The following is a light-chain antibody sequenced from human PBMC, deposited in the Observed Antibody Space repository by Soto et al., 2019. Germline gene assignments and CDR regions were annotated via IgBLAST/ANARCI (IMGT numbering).Light chain of an antibody. CDR2: AAS. CDR3: QQTYSIPYT. CDR1: QSISRY. Sequence: DIQMTQSPSSLSASVGDRVTITCRASQSISRYLTWCQQRPGKAPKLLIYAASTLQSEVPSRFTGSGSGTEFTLTISSLQPEDFATYYCQQTYSIPYTFGQGTTLEIK. V-gene: IGKV1-39*01. J-gene: IGKJ2*01.